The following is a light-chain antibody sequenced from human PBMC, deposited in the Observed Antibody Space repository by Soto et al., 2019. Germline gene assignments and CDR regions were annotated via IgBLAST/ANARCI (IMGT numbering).Light chain of an antibody. CDR3: QQFHNYPLT. Sequence: AIQLTQSPSSLSASVGDRVTITCRASQDISSALAWYQQKPGRAPRLLIYDASGLESGVPSRFSGSGPGTDFTLTISSLQPEDFETYYCQQFHNYPLTFGGGTKVDIK. CDR2: DAS. V-gene: IGKV1D-13*01. CDR1: QDISSA. J-gene: IGKJ4*01.